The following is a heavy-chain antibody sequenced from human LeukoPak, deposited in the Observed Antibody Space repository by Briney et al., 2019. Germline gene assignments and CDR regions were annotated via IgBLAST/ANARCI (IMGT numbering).Heavy chain of an antibody. CDR1: GFTFSSYW. V-gene: IGHV3-74*01. CDR2: INSDGSST. J-gene: IGHJ6*02. Sequence: GGSLRLSCAASGFTFSSYWMHWVRHAPGKGLVWVSRINSDGSSTSYADSVKGRFTISRDNAKNTLYLQINSLRAEDTAVYYCARGLRYFDWLLVAAYGMDVWGQGTTVTVSS. D-gene: IGHD3-9*01. CDR3: ARGLRYFDWLLVAAYGMDV.